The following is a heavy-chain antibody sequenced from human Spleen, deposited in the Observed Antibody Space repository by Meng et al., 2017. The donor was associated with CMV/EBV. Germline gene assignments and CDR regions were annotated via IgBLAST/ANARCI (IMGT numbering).Heavy chain of an antibody. D-gene: IGHD2-21*02. J-gene: IGHJ5*02. CDR1: GYTFTGYY. Sequence: ASVKVSCKASGYTFTGYYMHWVRQAPGQGLEWMGWINPNSGGTNYAQKFQGRVILTTDTSISTAYMELTTLTSDDTAVYYCARDRSLGIKGDIRLRWFDPWGQGTLVTVSS. V-gene: IGHV1-2*02. CDR3: ARDRSLGIKGDIRLRWFDP. CDR2: INPNSGGT.